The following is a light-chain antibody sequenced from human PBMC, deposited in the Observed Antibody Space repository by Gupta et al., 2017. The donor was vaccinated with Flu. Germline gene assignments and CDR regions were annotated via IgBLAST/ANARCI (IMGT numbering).Light chain of an antibody. J-gene: IGKJ2*01. CDR3: QQYNNYSPYT. V-gene: IGKV1-5*03. Sequence: DIQMTQSPSTLSASVGDIVTITCRASQSISSWLAWYQQKPGKAPKLLIYKASSLESGVPSRFSGSGSGTEFTLSISSLQPDDFATYYCQQYNNYSPYTFGQGTKLEIK. CDR1: QSISSW. CDR2: KAS.